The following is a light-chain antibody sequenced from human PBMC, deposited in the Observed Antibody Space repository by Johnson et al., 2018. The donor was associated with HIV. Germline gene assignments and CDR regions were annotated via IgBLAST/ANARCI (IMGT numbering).Light chain of an antibody. CDR2: DNN. V-gene: IGLV1-51*01. J-gene: IGLJ1*01. Sequence: QSVLTQPPSVSAAPGQKVTISCSGSSSNIGNNYVSWYQQLPGTAPKLLIYDNNKRPSGIPDRFSASKSGTSATLVITGLQTGDDADYYCGAWDSSLSAHFVFGTGTKVTVL. CDR3: GAWDSSLSAHFV. CDR1: SSNIGNNY.